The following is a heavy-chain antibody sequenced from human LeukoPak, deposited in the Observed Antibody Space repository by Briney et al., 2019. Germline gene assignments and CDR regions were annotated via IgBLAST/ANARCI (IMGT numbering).Heavy chain of an antibody. CDR2: ISYDGSNK. V-gene: IGHV3-30-3*01. CDR3: ARDRGYCSSTSCPDTGYYYYGMDV. J-gene: IGHJ6*02. Sequence: GGSLRLSCAASGFTFSSYAMHWVRQAPGKGLEWVAVISYDGSNKYYADSVKGRFTISGDNSKNTLYLQMNSLRAEDTAVYYCARDRGYCSSTSCPDTGYYYYGMDVWGQGTTVTVSS. CDR1: GFTFSSYA. D-gene: IGHD2-2*01.